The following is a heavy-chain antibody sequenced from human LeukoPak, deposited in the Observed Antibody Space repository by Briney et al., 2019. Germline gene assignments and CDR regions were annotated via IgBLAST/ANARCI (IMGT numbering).Heavy chain of an antibody. CDR1: GFTFSSYS. V-gene: IGHV3-21*01. D-gene: IGHD3-10*02. CDR2: ISSSSYI. Sequence: PGGSLRLSCAASGFTFSSYSMKWVRQAPGKGLEWVSFISSSSYIYYADSVKGRFTISRDNAKNSLYLQMNSLRAEDTAVYYCARGTMFPYYFDYWGQGTLVTVSS. CDR3: ARGTMFPYYFDY. J-gene: IGHJ4*02.